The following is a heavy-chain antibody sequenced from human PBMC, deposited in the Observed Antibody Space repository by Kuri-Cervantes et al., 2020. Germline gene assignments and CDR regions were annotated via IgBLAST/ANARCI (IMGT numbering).Heavy chain of an antibody. D-gene: IGHD5-12*01. CDR3: ATANIVATIFYTDYYMDV. V-gene: IGHV4-34*01. Sequence: SETLSLTCAVYGGPFSGYYWSWIRQPPGKGLEWIGEINHSGSTNYNPSLKSRVTISVDTSKNQSSLKLSSVTAADTAVYYCATANIVATIFYTDYYMDVWGKGTTVTVSS. CDR1: GGPFSGYY. J-gene: IGHJ6*03. CDR2: INHSGST.